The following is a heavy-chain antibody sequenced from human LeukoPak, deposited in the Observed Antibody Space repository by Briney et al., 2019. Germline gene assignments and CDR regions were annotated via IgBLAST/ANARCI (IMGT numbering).Heavy chain of an antibody. D-gene: IGHD3-10*01. Sequence: SGKVSCKASGGTFSSYAISWVRQAPGQELEWMGGIIPIFGTANYAQKFQGRVTITADESTSTAYMELSSLRSEDTAVYYCATNYYGSGSYYVYFDYWGQGTLVTVSS. CDR1: GGTFSSYA. V-gene: IGHV1-69*13. CDR2: IIPIFGTA. J-gene: IGHJ4*02. CDR3: ATNYYGSGSYYVYFDY.